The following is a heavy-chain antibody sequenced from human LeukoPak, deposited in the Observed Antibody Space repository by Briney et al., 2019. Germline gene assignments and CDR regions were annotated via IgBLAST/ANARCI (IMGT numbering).Heavy chain of an antibody. J-gene: IGHJ6*03. Sequence: GGSLRLSCAASGFTFDDYAMHWVRQAPGKGLAWVSGITWNSDSIDYADSVKGRFTISRDNAKNSLYLQMNSLRAEDMALYYCAKGGGGRLIYYYYMDVWGKGTTVTVSS. CDR2: ITWNSDSI. V-gene: IGHV3-9*03. D-gene: IGHD3-16*01. CDR1: GFTFDDYA. CDR3: AKGGGGRLIYYYYMDV.